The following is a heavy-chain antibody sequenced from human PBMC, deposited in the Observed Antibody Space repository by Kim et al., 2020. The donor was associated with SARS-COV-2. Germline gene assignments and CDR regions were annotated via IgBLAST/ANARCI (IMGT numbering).Heavy chain of an antibody. CDR2: ISGSGRTT. D-gene: IGHD2-21*02. J-gene: IGHJ4*02. V-gene: IGHV3-23*01. Sequence: GGSLRLSCAASGLTFTNYAMGWVRQAPGKGLEWVSAISGSGRTTHYADPGKGRFIISRDNSENTLYLQMDSLRAEDTAVYYCVKYVVVTASPIDYWGQGTLVTVSS. CDR1: GLTFTNYA. CDR3: VKYVVVTASPIDY.